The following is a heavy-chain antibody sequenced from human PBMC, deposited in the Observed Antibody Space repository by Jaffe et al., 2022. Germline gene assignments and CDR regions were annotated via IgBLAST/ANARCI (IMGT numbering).Heavy chain of an antibody. CDR2: INPNSGGT. CDR3: AKSHYDILTGYYKDPHFDY. D-gene: IGHD3-9*01. V-gene: IGHV1-2*06. Sequence: QVQLVQSGAEVKKPGASVKVSCKASGYTFTGYYMHWVRQAPGQGLEWMGRINPNSGGTNYAQKFQGRVTMTRDTSISTAYMELSRLRSDDTAVYYCAKSHYDILTGYYKDPHFDYWGQGTLVTVSS. CDR1: GYTFTGYY. J-gene: IGHJ4*02.